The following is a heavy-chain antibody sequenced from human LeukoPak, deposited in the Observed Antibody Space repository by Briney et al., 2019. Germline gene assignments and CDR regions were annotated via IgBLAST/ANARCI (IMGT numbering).Heavy chain of an antibody. J-gene: IGHJ1*01. V-gene: IGHV3-23*01. CDR3: ARDFVYGDSLEYFQD. CDR2: ISGSGANT. D-gene: IGHD4-17*01. CDR1: GFTFSSYA. Sequence: GGSLRLSCAASGFTFSSYAMSWARQAPGKGLEWVSAISGSGANTYYTDSVRGRFTISRDNSKNTVYLQMNSLRAEDTAVYYCARDFVYGDSLEYFQDWGQGTLVTVSS.